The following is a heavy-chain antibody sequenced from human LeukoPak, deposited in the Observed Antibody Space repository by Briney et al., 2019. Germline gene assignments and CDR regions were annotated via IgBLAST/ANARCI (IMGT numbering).Heavy chain of an antibody. V-gene: IGHV4-39*07. D-gene: IGHD2-2*01. CDR1: GGSISSSSYY. CDR2: IYYSGST. J-gene: IGHJ4*02. CDR3: ARRGKDTDCSSTSCYRPYYFDY. Sequence: SETLSLTCTVSGGSISSSSYYWGWIRQPPGKGLEWIGSIYYSGSTYYNPSLKSRVTISVDRSKNQFSLKLSSVTAADTAVYYCARRGKDTDCSSTSCYRPYYFDYWGQGTLVTVSS.